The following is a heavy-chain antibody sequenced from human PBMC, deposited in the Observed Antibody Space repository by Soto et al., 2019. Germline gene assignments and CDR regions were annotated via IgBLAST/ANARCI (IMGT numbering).Heavy chain of an antibody. D-gene: IGHD3-10*01. CDR3: AGLRGYYYYIDV. CDR1: GASSGTYY. CDR2: INDSGSA. V-gene: IGHV4-34*01. J-gene: IGHJ6*03. Sequence: QVQLQQWGARLLKPSETLSLTCAVHGASSGTYYWTWIRQPPGKGLEWIGEINDSGSANHNPSLKSRVIISVDTSKNQFSLWLNSVTAADTAVYYCAGLRGYYYYIDVWGKGTTVTVSS.